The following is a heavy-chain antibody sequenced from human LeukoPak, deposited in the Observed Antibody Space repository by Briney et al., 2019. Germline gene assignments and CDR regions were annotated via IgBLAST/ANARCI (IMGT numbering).Heavy chain of an antibody. CDR1: GGCFSGYY. D-gene: IGHD6-13*01. J-gene: IGHJ4*02. CDR2: INHSGST. V-gene: IGHV4-34*01. Sequence: PSETLSLTCAVYGGCFSGYYWSWIRQPPGKGLEWIGEINHSGSTNYNPSLKSRVTISVDTSKNQFSLKLSSVNAADTAVYYCARVIAAAGSVWGQGTLVTVSS. CDR3: ARVIAAAGSV.